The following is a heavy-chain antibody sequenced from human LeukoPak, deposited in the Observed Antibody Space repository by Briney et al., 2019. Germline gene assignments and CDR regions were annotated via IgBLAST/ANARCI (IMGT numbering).Heavy chain of an antibody. J-gene: IGHJ4*02. D-gene: IGHD1-1*01. CDR1: GYTFTSHW. V-gene: IGHV5-51*01. CDR3: ARAWNFDY. CDR2: INPSDSDT. Sequence: GESLKISCKASGYTFTSHWIAWVRQMPGRGLEWMVIINPSDSDTRYSPSFQGQVTISADKSISTAYLQWSSLKASDSAMYYCARAWNFDYWGQGTLVTVSS.